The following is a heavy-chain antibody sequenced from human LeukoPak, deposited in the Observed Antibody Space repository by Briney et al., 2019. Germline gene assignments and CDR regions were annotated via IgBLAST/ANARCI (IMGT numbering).Heavy chain of an antibody. CDR1: GFAFSSYA. CDR2: ISSSSKI. CDR3: ARSANPGVHDFDP. J-gene: IGHJ5*02. Sequence: PGGSLRLSCTASGFAFSSYAMAWVRQAPGKGLEWLSYISSSSKINYADSVKGRFTISRDNAKNSLYLQMISLRDEDTAVYYCARSANPGVHDFDPWGQGTLLTVSS. V-gene: IGHV3-48*02. D-gene: IGHD6-6*01.